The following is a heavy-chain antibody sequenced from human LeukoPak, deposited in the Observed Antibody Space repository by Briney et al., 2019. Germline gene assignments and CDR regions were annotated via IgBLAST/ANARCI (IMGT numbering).Heavy chain of an antibody. Sequence: SVKVSRKTSGGVFTSYAISWVRQVPGQRLEWMGALIPFFGAAHYAEKFQGRLTITADESTSTVYMVLSSLRSEDTALYFCARGRRDGYNSVGFWGQGTLVTVSS. J-gene: IGHJ4*02. CDR1: GGVFTSYA. V-gene: IGHV1-69*01. D-gene: IGHD5-24*01. CDR3: ARGRRDGYNSVGF. CDR2: LIPFFGAA.